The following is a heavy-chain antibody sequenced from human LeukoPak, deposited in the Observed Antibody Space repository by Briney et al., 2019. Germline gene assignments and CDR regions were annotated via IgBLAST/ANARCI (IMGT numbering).Heavy chain of an antibody. CDR1: GGSISSYY. J-gene: IGHJ4*02. V-gene: IGHV4-59*01. CDR2: IYYSGST. D-gene: IGHD2-2*01. CDR3: ARVRSYCSSTSCYYKGPYYFDY. Sequence: PSVTLSLTCTVSGGSISSYYWSWIRQPPGKGLEWIGYIYYSGSTNYNPSLKSRVTISVDTSKNQFSLKLSSVTAADTAVYYCARVRSYCSSTSCYYKGPYYFDYWGQGTLVTVSS.